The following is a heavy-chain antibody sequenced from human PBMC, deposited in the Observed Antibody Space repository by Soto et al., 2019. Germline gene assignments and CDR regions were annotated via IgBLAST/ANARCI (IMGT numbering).Heavy chain of an antibody. Sequence: GGSLRLSCAASGFTFSSYSMNWVRQAPGKGLEWVSSISSSSSYIYYADSVKGRFTISRDNAKNSLYLQMNSLRAEDTAVYYCARDLAPLLPKHQENWGQGTLVTVSS. CDR1: GFTFSSYS. V-gene: IGHV3-21*01. CDR3: ARDLAPLLPKHQEN. J-gene: IGHJ4*02. CDR2: ISSSSSYI.